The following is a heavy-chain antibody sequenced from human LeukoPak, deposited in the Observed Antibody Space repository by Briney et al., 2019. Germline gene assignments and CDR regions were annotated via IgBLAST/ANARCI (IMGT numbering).Heavy chain of an antibody. Sequence: ASVKVSCKASGYTFTSYDINWVRQATGQGLEWMGWMNPNSGNTGYAQKFQGRVTTTRNTSISTAYMELSSLRSEDTAVYYCARAVAARRPYYYYMDVWGKGTTATVSS. CDR2: MNPNSGNT. V-gene: IGHV1-8*03. J-gene: IGHJ6*03. CDR1: GYTFTSYD. D-gene: IGHD6-6*01. CDR3: ARAVAARRPYYYYMDV.